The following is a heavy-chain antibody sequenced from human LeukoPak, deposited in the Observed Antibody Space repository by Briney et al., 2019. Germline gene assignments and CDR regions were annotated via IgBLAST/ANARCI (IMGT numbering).Heavy chain of an antibody. V-gene: IGHV3-48*03. Sequence: GGSLRLSCAASGFTFSSYEMNWVRQAPGKGLEWVSYISTSGNTIYYADSVKGRFTISRDNAKNSLYLQMNSLRAEDTAVYYCARGSTVGATGNDYWGQGTLVTVSS. J-gene: IGHJ4*02. D-gene: IGHD1-26*01. CDR1: GFTFSSYE. CDR3: ARGSTVGATGNDY. CDR2: ISTSGNTI.